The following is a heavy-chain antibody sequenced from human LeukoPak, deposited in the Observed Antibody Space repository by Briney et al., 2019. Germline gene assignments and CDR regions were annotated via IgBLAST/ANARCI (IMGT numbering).Heavy chain of an antibody. D-gene: IGHD6-13*01. Sequence: GRSLRLSCAASGFTFSSYGMHWVRQAPGKGLEWVAVISYDGSNKYYADSVKGRFTISKDNSKNTLYLQMNSLRAEDTAVYYCAKDGGLAAAGPNYWGQGTLVTVSP. CDR3: AKDGGLAAAGPNY. J-gene: IGHJ4*02. V-gene: IGHV3-30*18. CDR1: GFTFSSYG. CDR2: ISYDGSNK.